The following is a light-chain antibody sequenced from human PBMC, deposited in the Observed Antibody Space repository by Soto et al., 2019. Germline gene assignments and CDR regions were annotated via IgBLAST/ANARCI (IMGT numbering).Light chain of an antibody. J-gene: IGKJ2*01. Sequence: DIQMTQSPSSLSASVGDRVTITCRASQSIRNDLYWYQQKPRKAPKLLIYAASSLQGGVPSRFSGSGSGTDFTLTISSLQPEDFATYYCQQSYSTPPYTFGQGTRLEIK. CDR1: QSIRND. CDR3: QQSYSTPPYT. CDR2: AAS. V-gene: IGKV1-39*01.